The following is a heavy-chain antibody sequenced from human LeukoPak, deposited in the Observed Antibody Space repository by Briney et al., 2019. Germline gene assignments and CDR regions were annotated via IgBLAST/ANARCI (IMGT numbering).Heavy chain of an antibody. J-gene: IGHJ4*02. CDR3: AKARIYGSGSPFDY. Sequence: PGGSLRLSCVASGFRFSGYSMNWVRQAPGKGLEWVSIINDYSTEIHYADSVKGRFTISRDNSKNTLYLQMNSLRAEDTAVYYCAKARIYGSGSPFDYWGQGTLVTVSS. D-gene: IGHD3-10*01. V-gene: IGHV3-21*04. CDR1: GFRFSGYS. CDR2: INDYSTEI.